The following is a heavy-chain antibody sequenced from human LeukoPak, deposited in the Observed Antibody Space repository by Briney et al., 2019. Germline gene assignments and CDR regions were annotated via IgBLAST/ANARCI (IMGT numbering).Heavy chain of an antibody. D-gene: IGHD6-6*01. V-gene: IGHV4-34*01. CDR3: ARDKRNLEYNSSSGLYYYYMDV. CDR1: GGSFSGYY. Sequence: SETLSLTCAVYGGSFSGYYWSWIRQPPGKGLEWIGEINHSGSTNYNPSLKSRVTISVDTSKNQFSLKLSSVTAADTAVYYCARDKRNLEYNSSSGLYYYYMDVWGKGTTVTVSS. CDR2: INHSGST. J-gene: IGHJ6*03.